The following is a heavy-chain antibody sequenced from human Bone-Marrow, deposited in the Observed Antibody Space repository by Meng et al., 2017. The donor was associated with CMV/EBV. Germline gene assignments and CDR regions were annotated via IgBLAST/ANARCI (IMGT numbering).Heavy chain of an antibody. CDR3: ARDSGSTVTPHY. V-gene: IGHV3-43D*03. D-gene: IGHD4-11*01. CDR2: ISWDGGST. Sequence: GGSLRLSCAASGFTFDDYAMHWVRQAPGKGLEWVSLISWDGGSTYYADSVKGRFTISRDNSKNSLYLQMNSLRAEDTAVYYCARDSGSTVTPHYWGQGTRVTVSS. J-gene: IGHJ4*02. CDR1: GFTFDDYA.